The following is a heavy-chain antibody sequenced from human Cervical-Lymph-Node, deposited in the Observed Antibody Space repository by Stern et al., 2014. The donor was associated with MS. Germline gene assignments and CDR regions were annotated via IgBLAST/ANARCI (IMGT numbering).Heavy chain of an antibody. CDR1: GGTFSSYA. Sequence: VQLVQSGAEVKKPGSSVKVSCKASGGTFSSYAISWVRQAPGQGLEWMGGIIPIFGTANYAQKLQGRVTITADESTSTAYMELSSLRSEDTAVYYCASGTTDYYYDSSGYYDAFDIWGQGTMVTVSS. CDR2: IIPIFGTA. CDR3: ASGTTDYYYDSSGYYDAFDI. J-gene: IGHJ3*02. D-gene: IGHD3-22*01. V-gene: IGHV1-69*01.